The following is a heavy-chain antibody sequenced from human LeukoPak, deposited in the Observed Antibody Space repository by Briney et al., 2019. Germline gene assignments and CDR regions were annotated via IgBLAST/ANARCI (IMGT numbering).Heavy chain of an antibody. J-gene: IGHJ6*03. V-gene: IGHV7-4-1*02. CDR1: GYTFTSYA. CDR3: ARLDAFGENPYYYYYMDD. Sequence: GASVKVSCKASGYTFTSYAMNWVRQAPGQGLEWMGWINTNTGNPTYAQGFTGRFVFSLDTSVSTAYLQISSLKAEDTAVYYCARLDAFGENPYYYYYMDDWGKGTTVIVSS. CDR2: INTNTGNP. D-gene: IGHD3-10*01.